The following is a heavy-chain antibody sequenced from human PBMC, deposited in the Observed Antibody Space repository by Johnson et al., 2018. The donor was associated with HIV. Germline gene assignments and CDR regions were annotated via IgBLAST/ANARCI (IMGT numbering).Heavy chain of an antibody. CDR1: GLTFSSYG. Sequence: QVQLVESGGGVVQPGQSLRLSCAASGLTFSSYGMHWVRQAPGKGLEWVALISYDGSNKYYVNSVKGRFTISRDNSKNTLYLQMNSLRAEDTAMYYCAKEKDYGAFDIWGQGTMVTVSS. V-gene: IGHV3-30*18. D-gene: IGHD3-16*01. CDR2: ISYDGSNK. J-gene: IGHJ3*02. CDR3: AKEKDYGAFDI.